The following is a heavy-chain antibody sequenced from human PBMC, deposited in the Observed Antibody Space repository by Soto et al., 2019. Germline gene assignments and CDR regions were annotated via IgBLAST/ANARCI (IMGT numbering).Heavy chain of an antibody. CDR3: ARDRLAYCGGDCYSSYYYYYGMDV. CDR1: GGSISSGDYY. V-gene: IGHV4-30-4*01. Sequence: SETLSLTCTVSGGSISSGDYYWSWIRQPPGKGLEWIGYIYYSGSTYYNPSLKSRVTISVDTSKNQFSLKLSSVTAADTAVYYCARDRLAYCGGDCYSSYYYYYGMDVWGQGTTVTVSS. D-gene: IGHD2-21*02. J-gene: IGHJ6*02. CDR2: IYYSGST.